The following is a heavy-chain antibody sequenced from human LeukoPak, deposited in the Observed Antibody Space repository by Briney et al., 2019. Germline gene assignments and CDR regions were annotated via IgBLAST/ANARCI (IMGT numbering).Heavy chain of an antibody. CDR1: GYTFTSYY. V-gene: IGHV1-46*03. Sequence: GASVKVSCKASGYTFTSYYMHWVRQAPGQGLEWMGIINPSGGSTSYAQKFQGRVTMTRDTSASTAYMELSSLRSEDTAVYYCARAREYYGSGSQFDPWGQGTLVTVSS. J-gene: IGHJ5*02. D-gene: IGHD3-10*01. CDR3: ARAREYYGSGSQFDP. CDR2: INPSGGST.